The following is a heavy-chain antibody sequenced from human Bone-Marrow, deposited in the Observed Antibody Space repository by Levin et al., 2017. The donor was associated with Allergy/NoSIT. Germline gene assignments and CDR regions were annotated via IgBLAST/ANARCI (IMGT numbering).Heavy chain of an antibody. Sequence: GGSLRLSCVVSGFTFGEYGMHWVRQAPGKGLEWVSCISWNSGAIGYADSVKGRFTVSRDNAKNSLYLQMNSLRPEDTALYYCAKDISRGTGYHFYGMDVWGQGTTVTVSS. CDR2: ISWNSGAI. V-gene: IGHV3-9*01. CDR1: GFTFGEYG. D-gene: IGHD3/OR15-3a*01. CDR3: AKDISRGTGYHFYGMDV. J-gene: IGHJ6*02.